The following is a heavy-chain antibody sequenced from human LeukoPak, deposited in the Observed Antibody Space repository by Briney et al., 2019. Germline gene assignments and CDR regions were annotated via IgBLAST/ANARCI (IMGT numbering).Heavy chain of an antibody. J-gene: IGHJ4*02. D-gene: IGHD2-2*01. CDR1: GFTFSSAW. CDR2: IKSIPDGGTA. V-gene: IGHV3-15*01. CDR3: ATIYCSTATCYGGFFDY. Sequence: PGGSLRLSCATSGFTFSSAWMSWVRQAPGKGLEWVGRIKSIPDGGTADYAAPVKGRFSISRDDSKNTLYLQMSSLKTEDTAVYYCATIYCSTATCYGGFFDYWGQGILVTVSS.